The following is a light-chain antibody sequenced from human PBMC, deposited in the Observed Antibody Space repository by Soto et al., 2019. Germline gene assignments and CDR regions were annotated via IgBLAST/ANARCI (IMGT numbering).Light chain of an antibody. CDR1: SSDVGAYNY. V-gene: IGLV2-14*01. CDR2: EVS. Sequence: QSALTQPASVSGSPGQSITISCTGTSSDVGAYNYVSWYQQHPGKVPKLMIYEVSKRPSGVSNRFSGSKSGNTASLTISGLQAEDEADYCCSSYTGSSTLVVFGGGTQLTVL. J-gene: IGLJ2*01. CDR3: SSYTGSSTLVV.